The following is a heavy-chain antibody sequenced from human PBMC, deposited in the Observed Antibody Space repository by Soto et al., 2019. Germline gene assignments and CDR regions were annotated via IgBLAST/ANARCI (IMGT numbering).Heavy chain of an antibody. Sequence: EVQLVESGGGLVQPGGSLRLSCAASGFNFSSYDMHWVRQVTGKGLEWVSIIGTAGDTYSPGSVKGRFTISRETAKNSLYLQMNNLRAEDTAVYYCARGVRGSSWYPRAGDYYYYGVDVWGQGTTVTVSS. CDR1: GFNFSSYD. J-gene: IGHJ6*02. V-gene: IGHV3-13*01. D-gene: IGHD6-13*01. CDR3: ARGVRGSSWYPRAGDYYYYGVDV. CDR2: IGTAGDT.